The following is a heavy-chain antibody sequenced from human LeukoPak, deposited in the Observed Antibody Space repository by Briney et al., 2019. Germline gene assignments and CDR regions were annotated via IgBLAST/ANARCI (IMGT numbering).Heavy chain of an antibody. CDR1: GYTFTKYW. Sequence: GESLKISCKGSGYTFTKYWIGWVRQTPGKGLECMGIIYPGDSDTRYSPSFQGQVTISADKSISTAYLQWSSLKASDTAMYYCARQRGVGALDMWGQGTMVTVSS. CDR2: IYPGDSDT. V-gene: IGHV5-51*01. CDR3: ARQRGVGALDM. J-gene: IGHJ3*02.